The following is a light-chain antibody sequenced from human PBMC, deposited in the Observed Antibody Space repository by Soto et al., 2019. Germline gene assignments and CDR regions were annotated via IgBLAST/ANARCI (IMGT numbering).Light chain of an antibody. CDR3: QQYNNWPAIT. CDR1: QSVNNN. V-gene: IGKV3-15*01. CDR2: GAS. Sequence: QSPGTLSLSPREKATLSCRASQSVNNNLAWYQQKPGQAPRLLIYGASTRATGIPARFSGSGSGTQFTLTISSLQSEDFAVYYCQQYNNWPAITFGQVTRMAI. J-gene: IGKJ5*01.